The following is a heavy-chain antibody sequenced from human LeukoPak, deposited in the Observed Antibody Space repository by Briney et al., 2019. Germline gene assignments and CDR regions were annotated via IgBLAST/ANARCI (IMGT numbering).Heavy chain of an antibody. CDR3: ARERDDDDYSNYGDAFDI. CDR1: GFTFSDYY. CDR2: ISSSGSTI. V-gene: IGHV3-11*04. J-gene: IGHJ3*02. Sequence: GGSLRLSCAASGFTFSDYYMSWIRQAPGKGLEWVSYISSSGSTIYYADSVKGRFTISRDNAENSLYLQMNSLRAEDTAVYYCARERDDDDYSNYGDAFDIWGQGTMVTVSS. D-gene: IGHD4-11*01.